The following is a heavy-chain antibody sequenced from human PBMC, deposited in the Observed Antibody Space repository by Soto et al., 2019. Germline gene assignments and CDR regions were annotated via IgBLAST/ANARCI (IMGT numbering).Heavy chain of an antibody. Sequence: SETLSLTCTVSGGSISSYYWSWIRQPPGKGLEWIGYIYYSGSTKYNPSIKSRVNKSVEKTKNQFTLKLSSVTTADTAFYYCAKDSGYNYGYFRWFDPWGQGTLVTVSS. V-gene: IGHV4-59*01. CDR1: GGSISSYY. CDR3: AKDSGYNYGYFRWFDP. D-gene: IGHD5-18*01. CDR2: IYYSGST. J-gene: IGHJ5*02.